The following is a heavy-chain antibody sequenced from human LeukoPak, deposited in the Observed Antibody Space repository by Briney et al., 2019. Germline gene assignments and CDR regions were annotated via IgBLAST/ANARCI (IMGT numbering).Heavy chain of an antibody. Sequence: ASVTVSCTASGYTFTSYGISWVRQAPGQGLEWMGWISAYNGNTNYAQKLQGRVTMTTDTSTSTAYMELRSLRSDDTAVYYCARAEVADYYFDYWGQGTLVTVSS. J-gene: IGHJ4*02. V-gene: IGHV1-18*01. CDR3: ARAEVADYYFDY. CDR1: GYTFTSYG. CDR2: ISAYNGNT. D-gene: IGHD6-19*01.